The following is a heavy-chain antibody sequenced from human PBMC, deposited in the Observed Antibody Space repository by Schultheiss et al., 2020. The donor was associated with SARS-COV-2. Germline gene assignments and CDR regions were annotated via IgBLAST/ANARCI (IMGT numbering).Heavy chain of an antibody. CDR1: GGSISSGGYS. CDR3: ARERYRWSRSEHYFDY. J-gene: IGHJ4*02. D-gene: IGHD3-3*01. V-gene: IGHV4-61*08. Sequence: SETLSLTCTVSGGSISSGGYSWSWIRQPPGKGLEWIGYIYYSGSTNYNPSLKSRVTISVDTSKNQFSLKLSSVTAADTAVYYCARERYRWSRSEHYFDYWGQGTLVTVSS. CDR2: IYYSGST.